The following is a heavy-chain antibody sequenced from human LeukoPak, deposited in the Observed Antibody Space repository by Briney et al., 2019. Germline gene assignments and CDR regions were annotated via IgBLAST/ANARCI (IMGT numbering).Heavy chain of an antibody. CDR1: GFIVSSNY. CDR3: ARAPDGYEAFDI. D-gene: IGHD3-22*01. Sequence: GGSLRLSCAASGFIVSSNYMSWVRQAPGKGLEWVSVIDSGGSTYYADSVKGRFTTSRDNSKNTLYLQMNSLRAEDTAVYYCARAPDGYEAFDIWGQGTMVTVSS. J-gene: IGHJ3*02. CDR2: IDSGGST. V-gene: IGHV3-66*01.